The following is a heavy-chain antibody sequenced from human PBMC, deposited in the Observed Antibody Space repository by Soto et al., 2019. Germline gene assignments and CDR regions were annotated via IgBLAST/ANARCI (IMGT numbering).Heavy chain of an antibody. D-gene: IGHD4-17*01. CDR3: ASDLEQYGDYVGTTYY. CDR1: GYTFTSYG. V-gene: IGHV1-18*01. J-gene: IGHJ4*02. Sequence: QVQLVQSGAEVKKPGASVKVSWKASGYTFTSYGISWVRQAPGQGLEWMGWISAYNGNANYAQKLQARVTVTTDTSTSTAYMELRSLRSDDTAVYYCASDLEQYGDYVGTTYYWCQGTLVTFSS. CDR2: ISAYNGNA.